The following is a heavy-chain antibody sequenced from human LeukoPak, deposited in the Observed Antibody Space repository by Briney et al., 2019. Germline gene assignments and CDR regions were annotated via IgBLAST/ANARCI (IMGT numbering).Heavy chain of an antibody. CDR1: GGSINSGGYY. D-gene: IGHD5-12*01. CDR3: ARDSSFSGYAFDS. V-gene: IGHV4-31*03. Sequence: ASETLSLTCTVSGGSINSGGYYWSWIRQHPGKGLEWIGYVYYSGSTYYNPSLKSRVTISVDTSKDQFSLKLNSVTAADTAVYYCARDSSFSGYAFDSWGQGTLVTVSS. CDR2: VYYSGST. J-gene: IGHJ4*02.